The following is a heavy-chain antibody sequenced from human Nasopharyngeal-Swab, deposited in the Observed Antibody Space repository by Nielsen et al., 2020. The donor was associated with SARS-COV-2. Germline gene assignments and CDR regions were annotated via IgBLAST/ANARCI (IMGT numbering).Heavy chain of an antibody. Sequence: GESLKISCAASGFTFGDYYLSWIRQAPGKGLEWVSYISSSSSYTNYADSVKGRFTISRDNAKNSLYLQMNSLRAEDTAVYYCAREGCSSTSCYFFDYWGQGTLVTVSS. CDR3: AREGCSSTSCYFFDY. V-gene: IGHV3-11*06. CDR2: ISSSSSYT. CDR1: GFTFGDYY. J-gene: IGHJ4*02. D-gene: IGHD2-2*01.